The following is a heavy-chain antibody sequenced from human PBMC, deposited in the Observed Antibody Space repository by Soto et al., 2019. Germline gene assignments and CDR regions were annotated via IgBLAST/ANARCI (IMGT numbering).Heavy chain of an antibody. CDR1: DGSISNFY. CDR2: ISSSGNT. Sequence: SETLSLTCTVSDGSISNFYWSWIRQPPGKGLEWIGYISSSGNTNYNPSLKSRVSISVDTSKNQFSLNLTSVTAADTAVYYCARDQGVAAAGITWFDPWGQGSLVTVSS. CDR3: ARDQGVAAAGITWFDP. D-gene: IGHD6-13*01. V-gene: IGHV4-59*01. J-gene: IGHJ5*02.